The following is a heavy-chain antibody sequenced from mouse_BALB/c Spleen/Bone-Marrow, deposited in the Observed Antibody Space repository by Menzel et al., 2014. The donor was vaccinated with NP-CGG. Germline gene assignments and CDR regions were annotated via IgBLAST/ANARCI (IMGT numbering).Heavy chain of an antibody. J-gene: IGHJ3*01. Sequence: QVQLQRSGAELAKPGASVKMSCKASGYTFTNYWMHWVKQRPGQGLEWIGYINPSTGYTEYNQKFKDKATLTADKSSSTAYMQLSSLTSEDSAVYYCARFYRYDGFAYWGQGTLVTGSA. CDR2: INPSTGYT. CDR1: GYTFTNYW. D-gene: IGHD2-14*01. V-gene: IGHV1-7*01. CDR3: ARFYRYDGFAY.